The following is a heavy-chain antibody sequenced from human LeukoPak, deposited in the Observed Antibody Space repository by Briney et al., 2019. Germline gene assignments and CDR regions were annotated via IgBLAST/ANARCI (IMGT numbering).Heavy chain of an antibody. CDR1: GGSISSYY. CDR3: ARDPFTLYYYDSSGQAAFDI. D-gene: IGHD3-22*01. Sequence: KPSETLSLTCTVSGGSISSYYWSWIRQPPGKGLEWIGYISYSGSTNYNPSLKSRVTISVDTSKNQISLKLTSVTAADTAVYYCARDPFTLYYYDSSGQAAFDIWGQGTMVTVSS. CDR2: ISYSGST. J-gene: IGHJ3*02. V-gene: IGHV4-59*01.